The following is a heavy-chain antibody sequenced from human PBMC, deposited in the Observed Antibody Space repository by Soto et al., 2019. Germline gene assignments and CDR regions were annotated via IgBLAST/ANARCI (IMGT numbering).Heavy chain of an antibody. V-gene: IGHV1-18*01. CDR2: ISAYNGNT. CDR3: ARGSPIAAAGTFDY. D-gene: IGHD6-13*01. Sequence: QVQLVQSGAEVKKPGASVKVSCKASGYTFTSYGISWVRQAPGQGLEWMGWISAYNGNTNYAQKRQGSLTMTTDTTTSTAYMELRSLRSDATAVYYCARGSPIAAAGTFDYWGQGTLVTVSP. CDR1: GYTFTSYG. J-gene: IGHJ4*02.